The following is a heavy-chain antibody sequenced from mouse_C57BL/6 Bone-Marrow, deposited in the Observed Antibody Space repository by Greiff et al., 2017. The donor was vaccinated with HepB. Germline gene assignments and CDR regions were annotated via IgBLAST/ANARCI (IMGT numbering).Heavy chain of an antibody. CDR2: IDPSDSYT. CDR1: GYTFTSYW. CDR3: ARDYYGSSPYYAMDY. J-gene: IGHJ4*01. V-gene: IGHV1-69*01. Sequence: QVQLQQPGAELVMPGASVKLSCKASGYTFTSYWMHWVKQRPGQGLEWIGEIDPSDSYTNYNPKFKGKSTLTVDKSSSTAYMQLRSLTSEDSAVYYCARDYYGSSPYYAMDYWGQGTSVTVSS. D-gene: IGHD1-1*01.